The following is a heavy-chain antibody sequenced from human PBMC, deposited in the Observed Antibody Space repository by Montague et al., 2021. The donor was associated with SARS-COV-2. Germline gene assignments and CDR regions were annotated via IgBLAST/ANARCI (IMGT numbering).Heavy chain of an antibody. V-gene: IGHV4-34*01. Sequence: SETLSLTCAVYGGSFSCYSWSWIRQPPGKGLEWIGDIYYSGSSNYNPTXXSRVTMSVDTAKNQFSLRLSSVTPADTAMYYCARAKRSTNRQNIVMRTASQSRCDYWGQGALVTVSS. D-gene: IGHD2-21*02. CDR1: GGSFSCYS. J-gene: IGHJ4*02. CDR2: IYYSGSS. CDR3: ARAKRSTNRQNIVMRTASQSRCDY.